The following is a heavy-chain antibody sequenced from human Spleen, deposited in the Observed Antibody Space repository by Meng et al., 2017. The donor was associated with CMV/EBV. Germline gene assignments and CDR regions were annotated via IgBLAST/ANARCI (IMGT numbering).Heavy chain of an antibody. CDR1: GFTFSSYG. D-gene: IGHD7-27*01. CDR3: ARTLRTGTFDY. Sequence: GESLKISCAASGFTFSSYGMHWVRQAPGKGLEWVAFIRFDGSSKYYADSVKGRVTISRDNAKNSLYLQMNSLRAEDTAVYYCARTLRTGTFDYWGQGTLVTVSS. V-gene: IGHV3-30*02. J-gene: IGHJ4*02. CDR2: IRFDGSSK.